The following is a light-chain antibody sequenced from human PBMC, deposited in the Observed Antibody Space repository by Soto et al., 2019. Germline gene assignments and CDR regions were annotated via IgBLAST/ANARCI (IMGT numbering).Light chain of an antibody. CDR2: ATS. Sequence: DIQLTQSPSSLSASVGDRDTITCRASQSISNYLNWYQQKPGKAPKVLIHATSRLQSGVPSRFSGSGSGTEFTLTINSLQPEDFAIYHCQQSYSSPPHTFGGGTKVEIK. J-gene: IGKJ4*01. CDR3: QQSYSSPPHT. V-gene: IGKV1-39*01. CDR1: QSISNY.